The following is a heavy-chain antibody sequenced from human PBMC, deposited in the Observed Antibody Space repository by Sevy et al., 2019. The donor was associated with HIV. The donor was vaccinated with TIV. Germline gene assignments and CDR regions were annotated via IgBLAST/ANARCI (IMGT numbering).Heavy chain of an antibody. CDR2: IRIDGSMK. CDR3: AKDQDDYRTGYYGYYGMDV. J-gene: IGHJ6*02. V-gene: IGHV3-30*02. CDR1: GFRFSDYG. Sequence: GGSLRLSCAASGFRFSDYGMHWVRQAPGKGLEWVSFIRIDGSMKYIADSVKGRFTISRDKVKDTLYLQMNSLRPEDTAVYYCAKDQDDYRTGYYGYYGMDVWGQGTTVTVSS. D-gene: IGHD3-3*01.